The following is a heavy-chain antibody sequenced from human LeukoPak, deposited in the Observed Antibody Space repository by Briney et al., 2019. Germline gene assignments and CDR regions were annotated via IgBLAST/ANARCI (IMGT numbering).Heavy chain of an antibody. D-gene: IGHD2-2*03. CDR3: TIVDIVVVPAVW. V-gene: IGHV3-15*01. CDR2: IKSKTDGGTT. J-gene: IGHJ4*02. CDR1: GFTFSNAW. Sequence: GGSLRLSCAASGFTFSNAWMSWVRQAPGKGLEWVGRIKSKTDGGTTDYAAPVKGRFTISRDDSKNTLYLQTNSLKTEDTAVYYCTIVDIVVVPAVWGGQGTLVTVSS.